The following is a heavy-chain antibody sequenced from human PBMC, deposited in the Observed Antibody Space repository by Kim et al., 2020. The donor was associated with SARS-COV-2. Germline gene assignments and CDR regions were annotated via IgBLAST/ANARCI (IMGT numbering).Heavy chain of an antibody. CDR3: IVSPPGGRFLED. J-gene: IGHJ4*02. CDR2: IRSKANSYAT. Sequence: GGSLRLSCAASGFTFSGSAMHWVRQASGKGLEWVGRIRSKANSYATAYAASVKGRFTISRDDSKNTAYLQMNSLKTEDTAVYYCIVSPPGGRFLEDWGQGTLVTVSS. D-gene: IGHD3-3*01. V-gene: IGHV3-73*01. CDR1: GFTFSGSA.